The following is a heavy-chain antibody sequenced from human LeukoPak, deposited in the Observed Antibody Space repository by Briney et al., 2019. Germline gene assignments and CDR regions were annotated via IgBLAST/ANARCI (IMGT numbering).Heavy chain of an antibody. D-gene: IGHD3-10*01. V-gene: IGHV3-48*01. CDR1: GFTFSSYS. J-gene: IGHJ4*02. Sequence: GXXLRLSCAASGFTFSSYSMNWVRQAPGKGLEWVSYISSSSSTIYYADSVKGRFTISRDNAKNSLYLQMNSLRAEDTAVYYCARDRGTSDWGQGTLVTVSS. CDR3: ARDRGTSD. CDR2: ISSSSSTI.